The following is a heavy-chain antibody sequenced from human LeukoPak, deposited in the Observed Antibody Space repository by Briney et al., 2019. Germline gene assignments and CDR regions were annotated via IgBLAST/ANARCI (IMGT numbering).Heavy chain of an antibody. CDR3: AKERGYYDSSGYYYHGGDYFDY. D-gene: IGHD3-22*01. CDR2: INWNGGST. J-gene: IGHJ4*02. CDR1: GFPFDDYG. V-gene: IGHV3-20*04. Sequence: GGSLRLSCAASGFPFDDYGMNWVRQVPGKGLEWVSGINWNGGSTGYADSVKGRFTISRDNAKNSLYLQMNSLRAEDTAVYYCAKERGYYDSSGYYYHGGDYFDYWGQGTLVTVSS.